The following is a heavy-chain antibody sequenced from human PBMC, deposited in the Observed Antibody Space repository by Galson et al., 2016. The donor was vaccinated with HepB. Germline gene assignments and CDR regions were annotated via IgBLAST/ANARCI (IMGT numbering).Heavy chain of an antibody. CDR3: ARDSHPGYWCSRTCPKQNWFDR. D-gene: IGHD2-2*01. V-gene: IGHV1-2*06. CDR2: INPDSGST. Sequence: SVKVSCKASGDTFIGYYMHWVRQAPGQGLEWMGRINPDSGSTDYAQRFRGRVTMTRDTSINTAYMELSSLTSDDTAIYYCARDSHPGYWCSRTCPKQNWFDRWDQGTLVTVSS. J-gene: IGHJ5*02. CDR1: GDTFIGYY.